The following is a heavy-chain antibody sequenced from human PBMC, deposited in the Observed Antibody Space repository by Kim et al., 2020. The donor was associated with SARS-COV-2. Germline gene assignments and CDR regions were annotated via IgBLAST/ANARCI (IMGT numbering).Heavy chain of an antibody. CDR3: AKDSMVRGVITKTIDY. CDR2: ISGSGGSA. V-gene: IGHV3-23*01. D-gene: IGHD3-10*01. J-gene: IGHJ4*02. Sequence: GGSLRLSCAASGFTFSIYAMSWVRQAPGKGLEWVSGISGSGGSAYYADSVKGRFTISRDNSKTTLYLQMNSLRAEDTAVYYCAKDSMVRGVITKTIDYWGQGTLVTVSS. CDR1: GFTFSIYA.